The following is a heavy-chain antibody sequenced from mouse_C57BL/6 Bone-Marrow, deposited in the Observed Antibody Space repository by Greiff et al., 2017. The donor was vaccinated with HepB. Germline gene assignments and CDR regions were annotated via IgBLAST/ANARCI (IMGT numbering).Heavy chain of an antibody. CDR3: ARFYGGDAMDY. CDR2: ISYDGSN. D-gene: IGHD1-1*02. CDR1: GYSITSGYY. V-gene: IGHV3-6*01. J-gene: IGHJ4*01. Sequence: DVKLQESGPGLVKPSQSLSLTCSVTGYSITSGYYWNWIRQFPGNKLEWMGYISYDGSNNYNPSLKNRISITRDTSKNQFFLKLNSVTTEDTATYYCARFYGGDAMDYWGQGTSVTVSS.